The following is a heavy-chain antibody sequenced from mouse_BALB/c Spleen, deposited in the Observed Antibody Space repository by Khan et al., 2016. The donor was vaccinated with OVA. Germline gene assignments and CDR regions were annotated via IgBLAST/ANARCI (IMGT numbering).Heavy chain of an antibody. V-gene: IGHV1-5*01. CDR3: ARGGYSSFAY. D-gene: IGHD1-3*01. CDR1: GYSFTSYL. Sequence: EVQLQQSGTELARPGASVKMSCKASGYSFTSYLIHWVKQRPGQGLEWIGDIYPGNSDNTYKQKFKDKAKLTAGTSANTANIDLSSLTNEDPAVYYCARGGYSSFAYWGQGTLVTVSA. J-gene: IGHJ3*01. CDR2: IYPGNSDN.